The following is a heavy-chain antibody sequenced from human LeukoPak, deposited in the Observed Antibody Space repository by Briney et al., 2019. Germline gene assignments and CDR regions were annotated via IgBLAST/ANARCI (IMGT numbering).Heavy chain of an antibody. V-gene: IGHV1-2*02. CDR1: GYTFTGYY. D-gene: IGHD4-17*01. Sequence: ASVKVSCKASGYTFTGYYMHWVRQAPGQGLEWMGWINPNSGGTNYAQKFQGRVTMARDTSISTAYMELSRLRSDDTAVYYCARDSYGDSPYYFDYWGQGTLVTVSS. CDR2: INPNSGGT. CDR3: ARDSYGDSPYYFDY. J-gene: IGHJ4*02.